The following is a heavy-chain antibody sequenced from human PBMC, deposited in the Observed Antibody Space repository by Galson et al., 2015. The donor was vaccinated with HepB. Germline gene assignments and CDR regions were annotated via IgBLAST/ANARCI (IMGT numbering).Heavy chain of an antibody. Sequence: SLRLSCAASGFTFSSYAMHWVRQAPGKGLEWVAVISYDGSNKYYADSVKGRFTISRDNSKNAVYLQMNSLRAEDTAVYYCAKYAPRSSYVGGYDYWGQGTLVTVSS. CDR2: ISYDGSNK. CDR1: GFTFSSYA. CDR3: AKYAPRSSYVGGYDY. J-gene: IGHJ4*02. V-gene: IGHV3-30-3*02. D-gene: IGHD4-11*01.